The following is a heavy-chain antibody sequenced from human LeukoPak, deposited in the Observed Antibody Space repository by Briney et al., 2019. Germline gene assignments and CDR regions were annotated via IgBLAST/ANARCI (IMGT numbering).Heavy chain of an antibody. CDR3: AREGIAVWVSD. D-gene: IGHD6-19*01. J-gene: IGHJ4*02. V-gene: IGHV3-21*01. CDR2: ISSSSSYI. Sequence: PGGSLRLSCAASGFTLSRYTMNWVRQAPGKGLEWVSSISSSSSYIYYADSVKGRFTISRDNAKNSLYLQMNSLRAEDTAVYYCAREGIAVWVSDWGQGTLVTVSS. CDR1: GFTLSRYT.